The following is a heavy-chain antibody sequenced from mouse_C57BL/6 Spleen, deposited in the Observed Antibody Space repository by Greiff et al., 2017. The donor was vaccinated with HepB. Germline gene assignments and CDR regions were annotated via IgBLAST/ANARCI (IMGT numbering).Heavy chain of an antibody. V-gene: IGHV1-82*01. J-gene: IGHJ2*01. CDR2: IYPGDGDT. CDR1: GYAFSSSW. CDR3: ARSTYY. Sequence: QVQLKESGPELVKPGASVKISCKASGYAFSSSWMNWVKQRPGKGLEWIGRIYPGDGDTNYNGKFKGKATLTADKSSSTAYMQLSILTSEDSAVYFCARSTYYWGQGTTLTVSS.